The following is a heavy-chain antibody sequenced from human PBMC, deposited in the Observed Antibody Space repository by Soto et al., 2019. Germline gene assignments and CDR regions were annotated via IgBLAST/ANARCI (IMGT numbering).Heavy chain of an antibody. CDR2: MNPNSGNT. CDR1: GYTFTSYD. V-gene: IGHV1-8*01. J-gene: IGHJ4*02. Sequence: QVQLVQSGAEVKKPGASVKVSCKASGYTFTSYDINWERQAPGQGLEWMGCMNPNSGNTGYAQKLRGRVSMNRNPSVSTAYMELRILRYEDTAGYYCARTRYGDNVDYWGQGTMVIVSS. CDR3: ARTRYGDNVDY. D-gene: IGHD4-17*01.